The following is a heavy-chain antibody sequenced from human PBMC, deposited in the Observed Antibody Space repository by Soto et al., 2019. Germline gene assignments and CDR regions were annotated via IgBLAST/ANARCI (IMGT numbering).Heavy chain of an antibody. V-gene: IGHV5-51*01. CDR2: IYPGDSDT. CDR3: AGTMVGGVIITPRDYGMDV. Sequence: PGESLKISCKGSGSSFTSYWIGWVRQMAGKGLEWMGIIYPGDSDTRYSPSFQGQVTISADKSITTAYLQWSSLKASDTAMYYGAGTMVGGVIITPRDYGMDVWRQGTTVTVSS. J-gene: IGHJ6*02. D-gene: IGHD3-10*01. CDR1: GSSFTSYW.